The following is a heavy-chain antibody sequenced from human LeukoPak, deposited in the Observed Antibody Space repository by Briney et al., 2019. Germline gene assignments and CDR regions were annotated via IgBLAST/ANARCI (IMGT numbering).Heavy chain of an antibody. Sequence: ASVKVSCKASGYTFTGYYMHWVRQAPGQGLEWMGWINTNTGNPTYAQGFTGRFVFSLDTSVSTAYLQISSLKAEDTAVYYCAREANYGWVYAFDIWGQGTMVTVSS. J-gene: IGHJ3*02. D-gene: IGHD3-10*01. CDR3: AREANYGWVYAFDI. V-gene: IGHV7-4-1*02. CDR2: INTNTGNP. CDR1: GYTFTGYY.